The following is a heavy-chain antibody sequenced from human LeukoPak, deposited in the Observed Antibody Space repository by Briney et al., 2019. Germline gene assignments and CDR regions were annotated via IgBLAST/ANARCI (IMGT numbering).Heavy chain of an antibody. CDR3: AKDLFSGTVATPYFYYYGMDV. V-gene: IGHV3-43*02. CDR2: ISGDGGST. Sequence: GGSLRLSCAASGFTFDDYAMHWVRQAPGKGLEWVSLISGDGGSTYFADSVKGRFTISRDNSKNSLYLQMNSLRTEDTALYYYAKDLFSGTVATPYFYYYGMDVWGQGTTVTVSS. J-gene: IGHJ6*02. D-gene: IGHD6-19*01. CDR1: GFTFDDYA.